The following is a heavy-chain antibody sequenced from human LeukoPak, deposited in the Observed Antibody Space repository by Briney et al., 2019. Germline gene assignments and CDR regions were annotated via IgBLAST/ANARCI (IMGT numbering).Heavy chain of an antibody. CDR1: GYTFTSYG. CDR3: ARDRRITMVRGVYYFDY. Sequence: EASVKVSCKASGYTFTSYGISWVRQAPGQGLEWMGWISAYNGNTNYAQKLQGRATMTTDTSTSTAYMELRSLRSDDTAVYYCARDRRITMVRGVYYFDYWGQGTLVTVSS. V-gene: IGHV1-18*01. CDR2: ISAYNGNT. J-gene: IGHJ4*02. D-gene: IGHD3-10*01.